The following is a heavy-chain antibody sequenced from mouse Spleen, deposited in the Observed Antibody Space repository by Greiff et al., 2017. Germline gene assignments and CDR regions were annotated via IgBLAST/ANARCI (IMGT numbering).Heavy chain of an antibody. CDR2: INPNNGGT. Sequence: EVQLQQSGPELVKPGASVKMSCKASGYTFTDYNMHWVKQSHGKSLEWIGYINPNNGGTSYNQKFKGKATLTVNKSSSTAYMELRSLTSEDSAVYYCARGGIYDGYGFAYWGQGTLVTVSA. V-gene: IGHV1-22*01. CDR1: GYTFTDYN. CDR3: ARGGIYDGYGFAY. D-gene: IGHD2-3*01. J-gene: IGHJ3*01.